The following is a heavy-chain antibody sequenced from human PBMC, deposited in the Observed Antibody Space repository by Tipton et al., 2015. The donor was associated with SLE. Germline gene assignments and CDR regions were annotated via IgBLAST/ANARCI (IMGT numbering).Heavy chain of an antibody. CDR1: GGSFSGYY. V-gene: IGHV4-34*01. J-gene: IGHJ4*02. Sequence: TLSLTCAVYGGSFSGYYWSWIRQPPGKGLEWIGEINHSGSTNYNPSLKSRVTISVDTSKNQFSLKLSSVTAADTAVYYCARLRELPHDYGDYWGQGTLVTVSS. D-gene: IGHD2-15*01. CDR3: ARLRELPHDYGDY. CDR2: INHSGST.